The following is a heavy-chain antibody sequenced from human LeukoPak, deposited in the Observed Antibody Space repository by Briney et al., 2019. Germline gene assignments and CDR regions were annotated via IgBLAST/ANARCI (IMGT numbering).Heavy chain of an antibody. CDR2: INHSGST. D-gene: IGHD5-12*01. CDR1: GESFSGYY. V-gene: IGHV4-34*01. Sequence: SETLSLTCAVYGESFSGYYWSWIRQPPGKGLEWIGEINHSGSTNYNPSLKSRVTISVDTSKNQFSLKLSSVTAADTAVCYCARGYGESGYDSYFDYWGQGTLVTVSS. J-gene: IGHJ4*02. CDR3: ARGYGESGYDSYFDY.